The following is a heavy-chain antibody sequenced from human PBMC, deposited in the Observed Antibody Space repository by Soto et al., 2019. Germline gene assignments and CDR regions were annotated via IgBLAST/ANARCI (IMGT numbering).Heavy chain of an antibody. CDR2: MNPNSGNT. V-gene: IGHV1-8*01. Sequence: ASVKVSCKASGYTFTSYDINWVRQATGQGLEWMGWMNPNSGNTGYAQKFQGRVTMTRNTSISTAYMELSSLRSEDTAVYYCARGPSNSGSAYYYYFYGMDVWGQGPTVTVSS. CDR3: ARGPSNSGSAYYYYFYGMDV. J-gene: IGHJ6*02. CDR1: GYTFTSYD. D-gene: IGHD3-10*01.